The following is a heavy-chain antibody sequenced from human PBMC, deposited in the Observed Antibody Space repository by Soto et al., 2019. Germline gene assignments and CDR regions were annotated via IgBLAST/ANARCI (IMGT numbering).Heavy chain of an antibody. CDR3: ARGSSGWPPRLDY. D-gene: IGHD6-19*01. V-gene: IGHV4-59*01. J-gene: IGHJ4*02. CDR1: GGSISSYY. Sequence: QVQLQESGPGPVKPSETLSLNCTVSGGSISSYYWSWIRQSPGKGLEWIGYIYYSGSTNYNPSLKSRVTISVDTSKNQFSLELSSVTAADTAVYFCARGSSGWPPRLDYWGQGTLVTVSS. CDR2: IYYSGST.